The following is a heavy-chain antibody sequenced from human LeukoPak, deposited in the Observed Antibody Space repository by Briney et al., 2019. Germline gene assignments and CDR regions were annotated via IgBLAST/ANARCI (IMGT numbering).Heavy chain of an antibody. CDR1: GGSISSGDYS. CDR2: IYYSGST. D-gene: IGHD3-16*02. J-gene: IGHJ4*02. V-gene: IGHV4-30-2*01. Sequence: PSQTLSLTCAVSGGSISSGDYSWSWIRQPPGKGLEWIAYIYYSGSTFYNPSLKSRVTISMDRSKNQFSLQLSSVTAADTAVYYCARGSVWGNCRVVDNWGQGTLVTVSS. CDR3: ARGSVWGNCRVVDN.